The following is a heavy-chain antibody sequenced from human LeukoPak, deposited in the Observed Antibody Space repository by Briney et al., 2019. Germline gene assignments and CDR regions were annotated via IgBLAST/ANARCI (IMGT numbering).Heavy chain of an antibody. D-gene: IGHD3-10*01. J-gene: IGHJ4*02. CDR3: ARVRTHYYGSGSYAY. CDR2: INPSGGST. Sequence: ASVKVSCKASGYTFTSYYMHWVRQAPGQGLEWMGIINPSGGSTSYAQKFQGRVTMTRDTSTSTVYMELSSLRSEDTAVYYCARVRTHYYGSGSYAYWGQGTLVTVSS. CDR1: GYTFTSYY. V-gene: IGHV1-46*01.